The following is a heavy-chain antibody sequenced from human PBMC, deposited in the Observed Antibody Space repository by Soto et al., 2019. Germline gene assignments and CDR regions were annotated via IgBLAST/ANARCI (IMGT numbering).Heavy chain of an antibody. Sequence: GGSLRLSCAASGFTFSSYWMHWVRQAPGKGLVWVSRINSDGSSTSYADSVKGRFTISRDNAKNTLYLQMNSLRAEDTAVYYCASARGPYYYGMDVWGQGTTVTVSS. CDR1: GFTFSSYW. J-gene: IGHJ6*02. CDR3: ASARGPYYYGMDV. CDR2: INSDGSST. V-gene: IGHV3-74*01. D-gene: IGHD3-10*01.